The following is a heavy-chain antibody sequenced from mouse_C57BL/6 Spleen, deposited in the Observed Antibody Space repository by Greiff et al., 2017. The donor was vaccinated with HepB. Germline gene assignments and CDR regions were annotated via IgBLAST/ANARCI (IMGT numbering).Heavy chain of an antibody. J-gene: IGHJ4*01. V-gene: IGHV1-61*01. Sequence: QVQLQQPGAELVRPGSSVKLSCKASGYTFTSYWMDWVKQRPGQGLEWIGNIYPSDGETNYNQKFKDKATLTVDTTSSTAYMQLSSLTSEDSAVYYCARCGGLGDAMAYWGQGTSVTVSS. CDR2: IYPSDGET. CDR3: ARCGGLGDAMAY. CDR1: GYTFTSYW.